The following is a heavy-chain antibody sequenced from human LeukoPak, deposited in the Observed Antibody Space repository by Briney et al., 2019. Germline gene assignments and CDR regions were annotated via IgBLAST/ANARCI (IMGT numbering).Heavy chain of an antibody. CDR1: GGSIHSYY. J-gene: IGHJ4*02. CDR3: ARAPSSTVTTDY. CDR2: IYYSGNT. Sequence: SETLSLTCTVSGGSIHSYYWNWIRQPPGKGLEWIGYIYYSGNTNYNPSLKSRVTISVDTSKNQFSLRLSSVTAADTAVYYCARAPSSTVTTDYWGQGTLVTVSS. V-gene: IGHV4-59*01. D-gene: IGHD4-17*01.